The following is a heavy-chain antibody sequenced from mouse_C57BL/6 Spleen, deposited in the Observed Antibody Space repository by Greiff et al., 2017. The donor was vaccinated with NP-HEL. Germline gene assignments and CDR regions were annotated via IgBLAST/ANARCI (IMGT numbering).Heavy chain of an antibody. V-gene: IGHV1-82*01. CDR2: IYPGDGDT. J-gene: IGHJ4*01. Sequence: QVQLQQSGPELVKPGASVKISCKASGYAFSSSWMNWVKQRPGKGLEWIGRIYPGDGDTNYNGKFKGKATLTADKSSSTAYMQLSSLTSEDSAVYFCARKVHYGSSSYAMDYWGLGTSVTVSS. D-gene: IGHD1-1*01. CDR1: GYAFSSSW. CDR3: ARKVHYGSSSYAMDY.